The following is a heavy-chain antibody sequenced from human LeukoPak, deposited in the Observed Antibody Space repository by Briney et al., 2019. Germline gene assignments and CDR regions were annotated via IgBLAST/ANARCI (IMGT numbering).Heavy chain of an antibody. Sequence: PSETLSLTCTVSGGSISSSSYYWGWIRQPPGKGLEWIGSIYYSGSTYYNPSLKSRVTISVDRSKNQFSLKLSSVTAADTAVYYCARVDTAMELLGAFDIWGQGTMVTVSS. CDR2: IYYSGST. V-gene: IGHV4-39*07. CDR1: GGSISSSSYY. CDR3: ARVDTAMELLGAFDI. J-gene: IGHJ3*02. D-gene: IGHD5-18*01.